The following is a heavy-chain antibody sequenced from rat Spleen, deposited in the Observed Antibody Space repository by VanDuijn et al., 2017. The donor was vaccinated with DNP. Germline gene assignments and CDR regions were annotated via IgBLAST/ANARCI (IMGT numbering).Heavy chain of an antibody. V-gene: IGHV5-7*01. CDR2: ISYDGTTT. J-gene: IGHJ2*01. CDR3: ARPDY. Sequence: EVQLVESGGGLVQPGRSLKLSCTDSGFTFSDYNMAWVRQAPKKGLEWVATISYDGTTTNYRDSVKGRFIISRDNAKSTLYLHMDSLRSEETATYYCARPDYWGQGVMVTVSS. CDR1: GFTFSDYN.